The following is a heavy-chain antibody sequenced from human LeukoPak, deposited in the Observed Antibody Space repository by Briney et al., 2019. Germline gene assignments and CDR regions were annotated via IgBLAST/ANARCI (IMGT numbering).Heavy chain of an antibody. CDR2: INHSGST. D-gene: IGHD3-3*01. CDR1: GGSISSYY. CDR3: ARGGSGSLYGPGYYYYYYMDV. J-gene: IGHJ6*03. V-gene: IGHV4-34*01. Sequence: SETLSLTCTVSGGSISSYYWSWIRRPPGKGLEWIGEINHSGSTNYNPSLKSRVTISVDTSKNQFSLKLSSVTAADTAVYYCARGGSGSLYGPGYYYYYYMDVWGKGTTVTVSS.